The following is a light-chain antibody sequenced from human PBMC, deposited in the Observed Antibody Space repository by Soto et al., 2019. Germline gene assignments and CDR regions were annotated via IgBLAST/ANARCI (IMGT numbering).Light chain of an antibody. J-gene: IGLJ2*01. Sequence: QSALTQPASVSGSPGQSITISCSGTSSDVGNYDSVSWYQQNPGKAPKLIIYEVRYRPSGVSSRFSGSKSGNTASLTISGLQAEDEADYYCASYKRDTHVVFGGGTQLTVL. CDR1: SSDVGNYDS. CDR3: ASYKRDTHVV. V-gene: IGLV2-14*01. CDR2: EVR.